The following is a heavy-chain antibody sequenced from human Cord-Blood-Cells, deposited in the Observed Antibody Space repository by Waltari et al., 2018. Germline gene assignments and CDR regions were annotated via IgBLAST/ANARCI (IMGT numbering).Heavy chain of an antibody. CDR2: IIPIFGTA. CDR1: GGTFSSYA. Sequence: QVQLVQSGAEVKKPGSSVKVSCKASGGTFSSYAISWVRQAPGQGLEWMGGIIPIFGTANYAQKFQGRVTITADESTSTAYMELSSLRSEDTAVYYCARDFEGCSSTSCHRHYYYYYMDVWGKGTTVTVSS. D-gene: IGHD2-2*01. CDR3: ARDFEGCSSTSCHRHYYYYYMDV. V-gene: IGHV1-69*01. J-gene: IGHJ6*03.